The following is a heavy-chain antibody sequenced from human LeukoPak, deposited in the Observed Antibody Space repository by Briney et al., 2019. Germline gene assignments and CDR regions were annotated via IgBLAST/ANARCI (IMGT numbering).Heavy chain of an antibody. V-gene: IGHV3-23*01. CDR3: AKDQNCSSTSYYEYYYYGMDI. CDR2: ISGSGGST. Sequence: PGGCLRLSCAASGFTFSSYAMSWVRQAPGKGMEWVSAISGSGGSTYYADSVKGRFTISRDNSKNTLYLQMNTLRAEDTAVYYCAKDQNCSSTSYYEYYYYGMDIWGQGTTVTVSS. D-gene: IGHD2-2*01. CDR1: GFTFSSYA. J-gene: IGHJ6*02.